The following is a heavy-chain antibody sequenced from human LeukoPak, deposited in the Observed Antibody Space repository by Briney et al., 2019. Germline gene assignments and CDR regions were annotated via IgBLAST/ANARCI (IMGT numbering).Heavy chain of an antibody. D-gene: IGHD1-26*01. Sequence: GGSLRLSCAASGFTFSSYSMNWVRQAPGKGLEWVSYISSSSSTIYYADSVKGRFTISRDNAKNSLYLQMNSLRAEDTAVYYCASTPPRVEKWELPLTDWGQGTLVTVSS. CDR1: GFTFSSYS. J-gene: IGHJ4*02. V-gene: IGHV3-48*01. CDR2: ISSSSSTI. CDR3: ASTPPRVEKWELPLTD.